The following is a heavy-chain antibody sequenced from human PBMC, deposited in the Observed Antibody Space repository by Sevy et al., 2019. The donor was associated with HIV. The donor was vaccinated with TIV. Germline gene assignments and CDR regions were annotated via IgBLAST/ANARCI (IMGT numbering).Heavy chain of an antibody. J-gene: IGHJ6*02. CDR3: VSLSYSSGWYERYYYYGMDV. Sequence: SETLSLTCTVSGGSISSSSYYWGWIRQPPGKGLEWIGSIYYSGSTYYNPSLKSRVTISVDTSKNQFSLKLSSVTAADTAVYSCVSLSYSSGWYERYYYYGMDVWGQGTTVTVSS. CDR1: GGSISSSSYY. CDR2: IYYSGST. D-gene: IGHD6-19*01. V-gene: IGHV4-39*01.